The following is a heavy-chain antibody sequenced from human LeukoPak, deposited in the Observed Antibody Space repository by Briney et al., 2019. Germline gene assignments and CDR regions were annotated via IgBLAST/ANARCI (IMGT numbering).Heavy chain of an antibody. CDR1: GFTFSSYD. CDR2: IGTAGDT. J-gene: IGHJ5*01. Sequence: GGSLRLSCAASGFTFSSYDMHWVRQATGKGLEWVSAIGTAGDTYYPGSVKGRFTISREKAKNSLYLQMNSLRAEDTAVYFCARDLSPGYSSNWYDYWGQGTLVTVSS. V-gene: IGHV3-13*01. D-gene: IGHD6-13*01. CDR3: ARDLSPGYSSNWYDY.